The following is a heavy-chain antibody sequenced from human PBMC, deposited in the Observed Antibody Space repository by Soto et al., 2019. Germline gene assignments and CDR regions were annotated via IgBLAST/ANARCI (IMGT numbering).Heavy chain of an antibody. J-gene: IGHJ5*02. Sequence: PGGSLRLSCTASGFTFGDYAMSWFRQAPGKGLEWVGFIRSKAYGGTTEYAASVKGRFTISRDDSKSIAYLQMNSLKTEDTAVYYCTREWGYCSGGSCYNNWFDPWGQGTLVTVSS. CDR1: GFTFGDYA. V-gene: IGHV3-49*03. D-gene: IGHD2-15*01. CDR2: IRSKAYGGTT. CDR3: TREWGYCSGGSCYNNWFDP.